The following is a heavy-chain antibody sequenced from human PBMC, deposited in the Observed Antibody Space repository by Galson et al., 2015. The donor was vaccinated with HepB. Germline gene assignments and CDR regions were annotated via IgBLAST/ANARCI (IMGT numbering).Heavy chain of an antibody. J-gene: IGHJ4*02. D-gene: IGHD2-15*01. V-gene: IGHV3-21*01. Sequence: SLRLSCAASGFTFSSYNMNWVRQAPGKGLEWVSSISSSSSYIYYADSVKGRLTISRDNAKNSLSRQMNSLRAEDTAGYYCSRGSAVVVGYFDYWGQGTLVTVSS. CDR2: ISSSSSYI. CDR1: GFTFSSYN. CDR3: SRGSAVVVGYFDY.